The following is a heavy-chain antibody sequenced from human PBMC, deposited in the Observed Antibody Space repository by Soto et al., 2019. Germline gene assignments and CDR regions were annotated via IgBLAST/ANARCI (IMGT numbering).Heavy chain of an antibody. CDR1: GGTFSSYS. J-gene: IGHJ4*02. CDR3: ARGVHYDSSSYYYFY. CDR2: IIPIFGTA. V-gene: IGHV1-69*13. Sequence: GASVKVSCKASGGTFSSYSIDWVRQAPGQGLEWMGGIIPIFGTANYAQKFQGRITITADESTSTAYMELRSLRSEDTAVYYCARGVHYDSSSYYYFYWGQGTLVTVSS. D-gene: IGHD3-22*01.